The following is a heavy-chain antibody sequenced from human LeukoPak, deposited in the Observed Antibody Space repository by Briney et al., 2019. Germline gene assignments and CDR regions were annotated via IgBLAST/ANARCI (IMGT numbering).Heavy chain of an antibody. Sequence: PGGSLRLSCAASGFTFSDYYMSWIRQAPGKGLEWVASINQDGSEKYYVDSVKGRFTISRDNAKNSLFLQMNSLRAEDTAVYYCARDRGSYCGGDCPGDIWGQGTMVTVSS. D-gene: IGHD2-21*02. CDR3: ARDRGSYCGGDCPGDI. CDR1: GFTFSDYY. V-gene: IGHV3-7*01. J-gene: IGHJ3*02. CDR2: INQDGSEK.